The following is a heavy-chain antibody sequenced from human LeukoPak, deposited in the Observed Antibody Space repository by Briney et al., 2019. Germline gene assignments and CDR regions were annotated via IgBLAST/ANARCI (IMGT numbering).Heavy chain of an antibody. V-gene: IGHV3-23*01. Sequence: GGSLRLSCAASGFTLSTYAMSWVRQTPGKGLEWVAATSSSDAGTYHADSVRGRFTISRDNSKNTLYLQMNSLRAEDTAVYYCAKDPARRSIAAAGRDYWGQGTLVTVSS. CDR3: AKDPARRSIAAAGRDY. CDR1: GFTLSTYA. CDR2: TSSSDAGT. D-gene: IGHD6-13*01. J-gene: IGHJ4*02.